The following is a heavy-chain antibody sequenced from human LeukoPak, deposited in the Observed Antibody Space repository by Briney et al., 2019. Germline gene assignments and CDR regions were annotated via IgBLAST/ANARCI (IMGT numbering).Heavy chain of an antibody. J-gene: IGHJ4*02. CDR3: ARDSADYGDYDY. V-gene: IGHV1-46*01. CDR1: GYTFTSYV. CDR2: INPSGGST. D-gene: IGHD4-17*01. Sequence: ASVKVSCKASGYTFTSYVMHWVRQAPGQGLDWMGIINPSGGSTSYAQKFQGRVTMTRDTSTSTVYMELSSLRSEDTAVYYCARDSADYGDYDYWGPGALVTVSS.